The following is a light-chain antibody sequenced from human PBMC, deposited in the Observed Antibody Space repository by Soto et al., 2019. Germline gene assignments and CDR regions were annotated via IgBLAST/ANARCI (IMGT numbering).Light chain of an antibody. CDR1: QSVSSN. V-gene: IGKV3-15*01. J-gene: IGKJ3*01. Sequence: EIVMTQSPATLSVSPGERATLSCRASQSVSSNLAWYPQKPGQAPRLLIYGASTRATGIPARFSGSGSGTEFNLTIRSLQSEDFAVYYCQQYNNWPLFGPGTKVDIK. CDR3: QQYNNWPL. CDR2: GAS.